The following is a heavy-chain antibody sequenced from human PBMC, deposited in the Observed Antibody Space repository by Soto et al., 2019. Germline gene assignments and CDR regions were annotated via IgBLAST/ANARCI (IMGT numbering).Heavy chain of an antibody. D-gene: IGHD5-18*01. CDR2: MNPNSGNT. CDR3: ATIPGDTAMAVDY. CDR1: GYTFTSYD. Sequence: ASVKVSCKASGYTFTSYDINWVRQATGQGLEWMGWMNPNSGNTGYAQKFQGRVTMTRNTSISTAYMELSSLRSEDTAVYYCATIPGDTAMAVDYWGQGTLVTVSS. J-gene: IGHJ4*02. V-gene: IGHV1-8*01.